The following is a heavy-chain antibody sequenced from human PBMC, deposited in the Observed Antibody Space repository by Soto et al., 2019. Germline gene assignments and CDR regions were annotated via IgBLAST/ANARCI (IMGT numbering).Heavy chain of an antibody. J-gene: IGHJ4*02. V-gene: IGHV3-7*01. CDR3: ARRHYYGSGSYLY. Sequence: GSLRLSFAASGFTFSSYWMSWVRQAPGKGLEWVANIKQDGSEKYYVDSVKGRFTISRDNAKNSLYLQMNSLRAEDTAVYYCARRHYYGSGSYLYWGQGTLVTVSS. D-gene: IGHD3-10*01. CDR1: GFTFSSYW. CDR2: IKQDGSEK.